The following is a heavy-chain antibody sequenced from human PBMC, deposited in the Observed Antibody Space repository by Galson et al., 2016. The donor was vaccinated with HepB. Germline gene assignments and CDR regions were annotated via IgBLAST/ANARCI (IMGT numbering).Heavy chain of an antibody. Sequence: SLRLSCAASGFNFGRYWMVWVRQAPGKGLEWVANIKEDGSQRYYVDSVKGRFSISRDNARDSLYLQMNSLRAEDTAVYYCARDGVEDGGQYDYWGQGTLVTVSS. D-gene: IGHD3-10*01. V-gene: IGHV3-7*04. CDR2: IKEDGSQR. J-gene: IGHJ4*02. CDR1: GFNFGRYW. CDR3: ARDGVEDGGQYDY.